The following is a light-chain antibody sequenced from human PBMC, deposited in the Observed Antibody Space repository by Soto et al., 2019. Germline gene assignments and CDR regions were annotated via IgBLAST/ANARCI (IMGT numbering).Light chain of an antibody. CDR3: EKYDSAPLT. CDR2: AAS. J-gene: IGKJ3*01. V-gene: IGKV1-27*01. Sequence: DIQMTQSPSSLSASVGDRVTITCRASQGISNYLAWYQQKPGKVPKLLIYAASTLESGVPSRFSGSGSGADFTPTISSLPPDDVASYYYEKYDSAPLTFGPGTKVDIK. CDR1: QGISNY.